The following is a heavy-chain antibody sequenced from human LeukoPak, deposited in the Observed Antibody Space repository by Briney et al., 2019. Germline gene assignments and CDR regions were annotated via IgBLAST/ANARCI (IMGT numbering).Heavy chain of an antibody. CDR2: INHSGST. J-gene: IGHJ4*02. CDR3: ARCPNVRGTRFQDY. D-gene: IGHD3-10*02. CDR1: GGSFSGYY. V-gene: IGHV4-34*01. Sequence: SETLSLTCAVYGGSFSGYYWSWIRQPPGKGLEWIGEINHSGSTNYNPSLKSRVTISVDTSKNQFSLKLSSVTAADTAVYYCARCPNVRGTRFQDYWGQGTLVTVPS.